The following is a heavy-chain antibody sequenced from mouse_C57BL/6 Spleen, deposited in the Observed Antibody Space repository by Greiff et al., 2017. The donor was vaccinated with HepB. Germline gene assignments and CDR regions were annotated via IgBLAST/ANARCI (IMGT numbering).Heavy chain of an antibody. Sequence: QVQLQQSGPELVKPGASVKLSCKASGYTFTSYDINWVKQRPGQGLEWIGWIYPRDGSTKYNEKFKGKATLTVDTSSSTAYMELHSLTSEDSAVYFCARWEYYYGSSYAMDYWGQGTSVTVSS. J-gene: IGHJ4*01. CDR3: ARWEYYYGSSYAMDY. V-gene: IGHV1-85*01. D-gene: IGHD1-1*01. CDR1: GYTFTSYD. CDR2: IYPRDGST.